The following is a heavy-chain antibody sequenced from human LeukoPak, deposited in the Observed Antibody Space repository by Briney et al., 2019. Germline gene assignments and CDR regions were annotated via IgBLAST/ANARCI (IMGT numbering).Heavy chain of an antibody. Sequence: ASVKVSCKASGYTFTSYGISWVRQAPGQGLEWMGWISAYNGNTNYAQKLQGRVTVTTDTSTSTAYMELRSLRSDDTAVYYCATVLWFGPDAFDIWGQGTMVTVSS. CDR2: ISAYNGNT. V-gene: IGHV1-18*01. CDR1: GYTFTSYG. CDR3: ATVLWFGPDAFDI. J-gene: IGHJ3*02. D-gene: IGHD3-10*01.